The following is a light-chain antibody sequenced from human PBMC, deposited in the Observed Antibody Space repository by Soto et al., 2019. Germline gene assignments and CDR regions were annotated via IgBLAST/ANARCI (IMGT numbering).Light chain of an antibody. Sequence: QSVLTQPASVSGSPGQSITISCTGTSSDVGSYNLVSWFQQHPGKAPKLMIYEGNKRPSGVSNRFSGSKSGNTASLTISGLQAEDEADYYCNSYASSGTLVFGTGTKLTVL. CDR1: SSDVGSYNL. J-gene: IGLJ1*01. V-gene: IGLV2-14*02. CDR3: NSYASSGTLV. CDR2: EGN.